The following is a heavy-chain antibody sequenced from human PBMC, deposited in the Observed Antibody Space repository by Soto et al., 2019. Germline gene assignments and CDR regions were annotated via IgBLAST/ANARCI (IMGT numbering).Heavy chain of an antibody. CDR1: GGTFRNSA. Sequence: QVQLEQSGAEMKKPGSSVKVSCKASGGTFRNSAISWVRQAPGQGLEWMGGIMPIFLTPDYAQNFQGRVTITADDATSTAYMEWSGLRSADTAVYYCASDKDRLQLGGNYYYIMDVWGQGTTVTVSS. V-gene: IGHV1-69*12. CDR2: IMPIFLTP. CDR3: ASDKDRLQLGGNYYYIMDV. D-gene: IGHD3-16*01. J-gene: IGHJ6*02.